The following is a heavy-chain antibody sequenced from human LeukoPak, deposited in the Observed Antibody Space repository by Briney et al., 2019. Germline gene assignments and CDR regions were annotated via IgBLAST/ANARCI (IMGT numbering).Heavy chain of an antibody. CDR3: ARDLKYQPLF. J-gene: IGHJ4*02. CDR2: INQDGSGK. V-gene: IGHV3-7*01. D-gene: IGHD2-2*01. CDR1: GLTLSSYW. Sequence: PGGSLRLSCAVSGLTLSSYWMSWVRQAPGKGLEWVANINQDGSGKYYADSLKGRFTISRDNAKNSLYLQVNGLRAEGTAVYYCARDLKYQPLFWGQGTRVSVSS.